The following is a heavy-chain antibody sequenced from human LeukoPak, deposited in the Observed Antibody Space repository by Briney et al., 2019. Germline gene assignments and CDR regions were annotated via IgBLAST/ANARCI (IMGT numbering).Heavy chain of an antibody. V-gene: IGHV3-33*01. J-gene: IGHJ6*03. CDR3: ARGTGNYFYYMAV. CDR1: GFTFSSYG. CDR2: IWYDGSSD. Sequence: GGSLRLSCAASGFTFSSYGMHWVRQAPGKGLEWVALIWYDGSSDYYAHSVKGRLTISRDNSKNTLYLQMNSLRAEDTAVYYCARGTGNYFYYMAVWGKGTTVTVSS. D-gene: IGHD3/OR15-3a*01.